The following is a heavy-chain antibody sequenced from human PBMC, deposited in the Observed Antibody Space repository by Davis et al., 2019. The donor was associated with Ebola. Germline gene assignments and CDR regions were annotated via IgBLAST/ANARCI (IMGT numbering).Heavy chain of an antibody. CDR3: ARVNRHGDPDY. Sequence: PGGSLRLSCAASGFTFSSYWMSWVRQAPGKGLEWVANIKEEGSEKYYVDSVKGRFTISRDNSKNTLYLQMNSLRAEDTAVYYCARVNRHGDPDYWGQGTLVTVSS. CDR2: IKEEGSEK. CDR1: GFTFSSYW. V-gene: IGHV3-7*01. J-gene: IGHJ4*02. D-gene: IGHD4-17*01.